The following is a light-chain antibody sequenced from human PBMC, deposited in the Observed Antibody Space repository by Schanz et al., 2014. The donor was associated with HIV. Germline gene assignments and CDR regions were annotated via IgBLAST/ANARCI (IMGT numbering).Light chain of an antibody. CDR3: QQCVTYPYS. V-gene: IGKV1-5*03. J-gene: IGKJ2*01. CDR1: QTIGRL. Sequence: IQMTQSPSTVSASVGDRVTITCRASQTIGRLLAWYQQRPGGAPKLLIYQTSILETGVPSRFSGSGSGTSFTLTITGLQPDDFATYYCQQCVTYPYSFGQGTKLDIK. CDR2: QTS.